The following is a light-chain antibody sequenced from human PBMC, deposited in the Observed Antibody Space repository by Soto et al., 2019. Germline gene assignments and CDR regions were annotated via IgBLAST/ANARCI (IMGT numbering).Light chain of an antibody. CDR3: IQHNSYPRT. CDR2: AAS. Sequence: DIQMTQSPSSLSASVGDRVTITCRASQAITNDLSWYQQKPGEPTKRLIYAASTLHSGVPSRFSGSGSGTECTLTISSHQPEDFANYFCIQHNSYPRTFGQGTKVEIK. CDR1: QAITND. J-gene: IGKJ1*01. V-gene: IGKV1-17*01.